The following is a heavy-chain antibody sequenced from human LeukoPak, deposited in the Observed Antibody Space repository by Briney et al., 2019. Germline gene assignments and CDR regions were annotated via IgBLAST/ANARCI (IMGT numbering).Heavy chain of an antibody. J-gene: IGHJ3*02. D-gene: IGHD2-2*01. CDR3: ARDLDVVVPAAVAFDI. V-gene: IGHV3-11*01. CDR1: GFTLSDYY. CDR2: ISSSGSTI. Sequence: GGSLRLSCAASGFTLSDYYMSWIRQAPGKGLEWVSYISSSGSTIYYADSVKGRFTISRDNAKNSLYLQMNSLRAEDTAVYYCARDLDVVVPAAVAFDIWGQGTMVTVSS.